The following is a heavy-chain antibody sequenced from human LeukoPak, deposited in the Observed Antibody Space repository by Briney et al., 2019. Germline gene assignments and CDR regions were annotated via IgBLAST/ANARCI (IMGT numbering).Heavy chain of an antibody. D-gene: IGHD3-22*01. CDR1: GYTFTSYY. CDR3: AREGMYYYDSSGYLPIDY. J-gene: IGHJ4*02. Sequence: ASVKVSCKASGYTFTSYYMHWVRQAPGQGLEWMGIINPSGGSTSYAQKFQGRVTMTRDTSTSTVYMELSSLRSEDTAVYYCAREGMYYYDSSGYLPIDYWGQGTLVTVSS. V-gene: IGHV1-46*01. CDR2: INPSGGST.